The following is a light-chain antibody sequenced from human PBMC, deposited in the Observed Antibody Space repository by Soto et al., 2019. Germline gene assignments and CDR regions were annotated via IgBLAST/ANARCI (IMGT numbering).Light chain of an antibody. CDR3: QHYNSNPWT. CDR2: AAS. CDR1: QTVNGW. V-gene: IGKV1-5*01. Sequence: DIQMTQSPSILYASVGDRVTITCRASQTVNGWLAWYQQKAGKAPKLLIYAASNLESGVPSRFSGSGSGSEFTLTISSLQPDDSATYYCQHYNSNPWTFGQGTKVEVQ. J-gene: IGKJ1*01.